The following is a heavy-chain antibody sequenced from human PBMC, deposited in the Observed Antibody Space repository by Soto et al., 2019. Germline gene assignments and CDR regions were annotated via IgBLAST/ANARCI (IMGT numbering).Heavy chain of an antibody. CDR2: IYYLAHT. D-gene: IGHD4-17*01. J-gene: IGHJ5*02. CDR1: GGSISTRSCY. Sequence: SETLSITCTVSGGSISTRSCYGGWIRQPPGKGLEWIGNIYYLAHTYYKPYLKRRVAISIDSPKNRYSLNLNSVNTDDKPVYYCGAQDYVAQGYHFEPWGQGTMVNVPS. CDR3: GAQDYVAQGYHFEP. V-gene: IGHV4-39*02.